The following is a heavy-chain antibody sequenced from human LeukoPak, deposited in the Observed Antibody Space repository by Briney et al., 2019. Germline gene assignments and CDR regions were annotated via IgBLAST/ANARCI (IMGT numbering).Heavy chain of an antibody. J-gene: IGHJ1*01. D-gene: IGHD3-3*01. CDR3: ARATATNYDFWSGPPKYFQQ. V-gene: IGHV4-59*01. CDR2: IYYSGSA. Sequence: PSETLSLTCTVSGGSISSYYWSWIRQPPRKGLEWVGNIYYSGSANNNPSPKSGVTITVKASKNQFSLKLSSVTAADTAVYYWARATATNYDFWSGPPKYFQQWGEGALVGVSS. CDR1: GGSISSYY.